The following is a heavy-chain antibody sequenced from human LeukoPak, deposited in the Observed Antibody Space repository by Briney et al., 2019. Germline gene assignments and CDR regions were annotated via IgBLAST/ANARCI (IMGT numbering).Heavy chain of an antibody. CDR3: ARGGRTTAPDY. CDR2: ITAYSGHI. D-gene: IGHD2/OR15-2a*01. J-gene: IGHJ4*02. Sequence: ASVKVSCKTSGYTFDSYGISWVRQAPGQGLEWVAWITAYSGHIDYAQNLQGRVTVTTDTSTSTAYMELRSLRSDDTAVYYCARGGRTTAPDYWGQGTLVTVSS. CDR1: GYTFDSYG. V-gene: IGHV1-18*01.